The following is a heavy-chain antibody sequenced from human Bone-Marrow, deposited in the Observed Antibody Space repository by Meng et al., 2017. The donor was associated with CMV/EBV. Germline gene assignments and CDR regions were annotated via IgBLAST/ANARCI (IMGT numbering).Heavy chain of an antibody. CDR2: IKSKTDGGTT. D-gene: IGHD5-12*01. CDR3: SARYSGYGPYFDY. Sequence: SEFTFSNALMTWVRQAPGKGLEWVGRIKSKTDGGTTEYATPVKGRFTISRDDSKNTLYLQMNSLENEDTAVYYCSARYSGYGPYFDYWGQGTLVTVSS. CDR1: EFTFSNAL. J-gene: IGHJ4*02. V-gene: IGHV3-15*01.